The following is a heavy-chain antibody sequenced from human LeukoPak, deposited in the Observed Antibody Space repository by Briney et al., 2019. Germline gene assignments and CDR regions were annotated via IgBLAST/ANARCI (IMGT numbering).Heavy chain of an antibody. V-gene: IGHV4-4*02. J-gene: IGHJ4*02. CDR3: ASSGWKTGYFDY. Sequence: PSGTLSLTCAVSGDSISSSNWWSWVRQPPGKGLEWIGEIYHSGSTNYNPSLKSRVTISVDKSENQFSVKLSSVTAADTAVYYCASSGWKTGYFDYWGQGALVIVSS. CDR1: GDSISSSNW. D-gene: IGHD6-19*01. CDR2: IYHSGST.